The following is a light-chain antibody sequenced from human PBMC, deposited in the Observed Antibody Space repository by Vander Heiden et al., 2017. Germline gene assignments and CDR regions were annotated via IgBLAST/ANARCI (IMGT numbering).Light chain of an antibody. CDR2: DAS. CDR3: QQYDSLPFT. V-gene: IGKV1-33*01. Sequence: DIQMTQSPSSLSASVGDRVTITCQASQDITNYLNWYLQKPGKAPELLIYDASNLETGVPSRFSGSGSGTDFTFTISSLQPEDIATYYCQQYDSLPFTFGPGTKVEIK. J-gene: IGKJ3*01. CDR1: QDITNY.